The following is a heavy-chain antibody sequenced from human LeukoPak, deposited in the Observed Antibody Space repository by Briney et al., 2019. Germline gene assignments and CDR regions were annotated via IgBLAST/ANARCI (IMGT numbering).Heavy chain of an antibody. CDR2: ISSGSSYT. Sequence: GGSLRLSCAASGFTFSDYYMSWIRQAPGKGLEWVSYISSGSSYTNYADSVKGRFTISRDNAKNSLYLQMNSLRAEDTAVYYCARDSDGSGSYSHWGQGTLATVSS. V-gene: IGHV3-11*06. CDR1: GFTFSDYY. D-gene: IGHD3-10*01. CDR3: ARDSDGSGSYSH. J-gene: IGHJ4*02.